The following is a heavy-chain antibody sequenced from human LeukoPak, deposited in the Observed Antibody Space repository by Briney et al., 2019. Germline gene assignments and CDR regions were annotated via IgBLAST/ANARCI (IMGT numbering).Heavy chain of an antibody. CDR3: ARVGLGCLPRGPYYFDY. Sequence: ASVKVSCKASGYTFTSYGISWVRHAPGQGLEWMGWISAYNGNTNYAQKLQGRVTMTTDTSTSTAYMELRSLRSDATAVYYCARVGLGCLPRGPYYFDYWGQGTLVTVSS. CDR1: GYTFTSYG. D-gene: IGHD5/OR15-5a*01. J-gene: IGHJ4*01. CDR2: ISAYNGNT. V-gene: IGHV1-18*01.